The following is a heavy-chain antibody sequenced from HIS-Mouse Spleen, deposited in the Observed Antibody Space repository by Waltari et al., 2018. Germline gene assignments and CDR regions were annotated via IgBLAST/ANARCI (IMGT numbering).Heavy chain of an antibody. CDR2: IYYSGST. V-gene: IGHV4-39*07. CDR1: GASISSRSYY. Sequence: QLQLQESGPGLVKPSETLSLTCTVSGASISSRSYYWGWIRQPPGKGLEWIGSIYYSGSTYYNPSLKSRVTISVDMSKNQFSLKLSSVTAADTAVYYCAREIPYSSSWYDWYFDLWGRGTLVTVSS. CDR3: AREIPYSSSWYDWYFDL. D-gene: IGHD6-13*01. J-gene: IGHJ2*01.